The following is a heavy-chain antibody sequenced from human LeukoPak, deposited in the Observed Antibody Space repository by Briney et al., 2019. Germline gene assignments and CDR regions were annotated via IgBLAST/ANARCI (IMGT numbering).Heavy chain of an antibody. D-gene: IGHD3-3*01. V-gene: IGHV4-59*11. J-gene: IGHJ6*03. CDR3: ARVAHDFWSGPPYYYYYMDV. CDR1: GGSISSHY. CDR2: IYYSGST. Sequence: SETLSLTCTVSGGSISSHYWSWIRQPPGKGLEWIGYIYYSGSTNYNPSLKSRVTISVDTSKNQFSLKLSSVTAADTAVYYCARVAHDFWSGPPYYYYYMDVWGKGTTVTVSS.